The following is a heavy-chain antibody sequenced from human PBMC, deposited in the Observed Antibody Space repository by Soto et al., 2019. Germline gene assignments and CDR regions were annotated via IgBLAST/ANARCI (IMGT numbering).Heavy chain of an antibody. V-gene: IGHV4-4*02. J-gene: IGHJ6*02. D-gene: IGHD3-3*01. CDR2: IYHSGST. CDR3: ARAIFGAPYGMDV. CDR1: GGSISSSNW. Sequence: QVQLQESGPGLVKPSGTLSLTCAVSGGSISSSNWWSWVRQPPGKGLEWIGEIYHSGSTNYNPSLKSPVXXSXDXXRNHFSLKLSSVTAADTAVYYCARAIFGAPYGMDVWGQGTTVTVSS.